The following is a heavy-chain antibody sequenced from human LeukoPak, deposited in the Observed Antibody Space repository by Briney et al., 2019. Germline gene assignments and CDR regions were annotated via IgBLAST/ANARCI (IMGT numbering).Heavy chain of an antibody. CDR3: ARYYYGSGVFDY. D-gene: IGHD3-10*01. CDR1: GGSTSSYY. J-gene: IGHJ4*02. V-gene: IGHV4-59*01. Sequence: SETLSLTCTVSGGSTSSYYWSWIRQPPGKGLEWIGYIYYSGSTNYNPSLKSRVTISVDTSKNQFSLKLSSVTAADTAVYYCARYYYGSGVFDYWGQGTLVTVSS. CDR2: IYYSGST.